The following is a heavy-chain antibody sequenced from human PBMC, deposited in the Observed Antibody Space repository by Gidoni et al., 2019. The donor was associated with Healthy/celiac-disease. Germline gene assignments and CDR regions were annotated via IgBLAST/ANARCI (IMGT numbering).Heavy chain of an antibody. CDR1: GYTFDDYA. CDR2: ISWNSGSI. CDR3: AKDIGYSSSSGLYGMDV. V-gene: IGHV3-9*01. D-gene: IGHD6-6*01. J-gene: IGHJ6*02. Sequence: EVQLVESGGGLVQPGRSLRLSCAASGYTFDDYAMHWVRQAPGKGLEWVSGISWNSGSIGYADSVKGRFTISRDNAKNSLYLQMNSLRAEDTALYYCAKDIGYSSSSGLYGMDVWGQGTTVTVSS.